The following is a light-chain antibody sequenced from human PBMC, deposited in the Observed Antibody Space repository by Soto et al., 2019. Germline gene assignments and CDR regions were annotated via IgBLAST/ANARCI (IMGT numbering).Light chain of an antibody. CDR1: HSVDSSY. Sequence: EVVLTQSPGALSLSPGERATLSCRASHSVDSSYFAWYQQRPGQAPRLLIYETSIRATGIPDRFSGSGSGTDFTLTVSRLEPEDFAVYFCQQYGSYPLTFGGGTKVEIK. CDR3: QQYGSYPLT. CDR2: ETS. J-gene: IGKJ4*01. V-gene: IGKV3-20*01.